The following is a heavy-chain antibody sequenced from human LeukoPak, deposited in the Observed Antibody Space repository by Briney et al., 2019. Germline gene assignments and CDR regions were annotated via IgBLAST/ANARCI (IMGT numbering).Heavy chain of an antibody. D-gene: IGHD3-22*01. V-gene: IGHV3-30*18. CDR1: KFTFAAYD. CDR2: ISYDENDK. Sequence: SGESLRLSCAASKFTFAAYDMHWVRQAPGKGLEWVAVISYDENDKYYADSVKGRFTISRDNAKNTLYLQMNSLRSEDTAVYYCAKGPDRSGLYSLDYWGQGTLITVSS. CDR3: AKGPDRSGLYSLDY. J-gene: IGHJ4*02.